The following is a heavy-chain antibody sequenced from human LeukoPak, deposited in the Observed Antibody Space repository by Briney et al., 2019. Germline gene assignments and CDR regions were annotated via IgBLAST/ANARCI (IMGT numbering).Heavy chain of an antibody. V-gene: IGHV1-2*06. CDR2: INPNSGGT. J-gene: IGHJ4*02. CDR3: ARSRPLHSSSWYWDFDY. D-gene: IGHD6-13*01. CDR1: GYTFTGYY. Sequence: ASVKVSCKASGYTFTGYYMHWVRQAPGQGLEWMGRINPNSGGTNYAQKFQGRVTMTRDTSISTAYMELSRLRSDDTAVYYCARSRPLHSSSWYWDFDYWGQGTLVTVSS.